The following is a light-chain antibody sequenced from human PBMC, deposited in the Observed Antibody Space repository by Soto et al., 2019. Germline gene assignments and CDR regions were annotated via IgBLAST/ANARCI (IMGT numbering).Light chain of an antibody. CDR3: MQGSHWAT. CDR2: KVS. Sequence: VVLTQSPLSLPVTLGQTASISCRSSQSLVSSDGLTYFNWFHQRPGQSPRRLIYKVSNRDSGVPDRFTGSGSGNDFTLTISRVEAEDVGIYYCMQGSHWATFGQGTKLEIK. V-gene: IGKV2-30*01. J-gene: IGKJ2*01. CDR1: QSLVSSDGLTY.